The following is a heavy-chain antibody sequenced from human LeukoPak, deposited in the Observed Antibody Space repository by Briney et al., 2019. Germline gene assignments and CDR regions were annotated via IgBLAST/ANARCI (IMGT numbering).Heavy chain of an antibody. CDR1: GFTFTNYW. V-gene: IGHV3-21*01. Sequence: PGGSLRLSCAASGFTFTNYWMGWVRQAPGKGLEWVSSISSSSSYIYYADSVKGRFTISRDNAKNSLYLQMNSLRAEDTAVYYCAIDWNYFYWGQGTLVTVSS. J-gene: IGHJ4*02. D-gene: IGHD1-7*01. CDR2: ISSSSSYI. CDR3: AIDWNYFY.